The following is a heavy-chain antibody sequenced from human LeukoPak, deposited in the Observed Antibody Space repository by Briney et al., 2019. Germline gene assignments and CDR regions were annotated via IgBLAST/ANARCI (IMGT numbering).Heavy chain of an antibody. J-gene: IGHJ3*02. CDR1: GYSFTSYW. Sequence: GESLKISCKGSGYSFTSYWIGWVRQMPGKGLEWMGIIYPGDSDTRYSPSFQGQVTISADKSISTAYLQWSSLKASDTAMYYCARRIIVVVTVSLFSDAFDIWGQGTMVTVSS. CDR2: IYPGDSDT. V-gene: IGHV5-51*01. CDR3: ARRIIVVVTVSLFSDAFDI. D-gene: IGHD2-21*02.